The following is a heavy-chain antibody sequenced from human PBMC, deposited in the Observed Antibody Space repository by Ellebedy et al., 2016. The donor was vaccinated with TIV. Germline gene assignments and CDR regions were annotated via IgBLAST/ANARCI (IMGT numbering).Heavy chain of an antibody. CDR2: ISSSSSYI. D-gene: IGHD2-2*02. V-gene: IGHV3-21*01. CDR1: GFTFSSYS. J-gene: IGHJ4*02. CDR3: ARAVVPGIIPSDY. Sequence: GESLKISXAASGFTFSSYSMNWVRQAPGKGLEWVSSISSSSSYIYYADSVKGRFTISRDNAKNSLYLQMNSLRAEDTAVYYCARAVVPGIIPSDYWGQGTLVTVSS.